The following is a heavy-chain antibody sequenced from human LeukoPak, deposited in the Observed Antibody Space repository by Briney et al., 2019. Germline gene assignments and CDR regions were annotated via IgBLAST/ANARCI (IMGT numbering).Heavy chain of an antibody. CDR1: GGSISSYY. D-gene: IGHD3-9*01. CDR3: AREGILTGYYWKNWFDP. CDR2: IYHSGST. V-gene: IGHV4-59*01. Sequence: NTSETLSLTCTVSGGSISSYYWSWIRQPPGKGLEWIGYIYHSGSTNYNPSLKSRVTISVDTSKNQFSLKLSSVTAADTAVYYCAREGILTGYYWKNWFDPWGQGTLVTVSS. J-gene: IGHJ5*02.